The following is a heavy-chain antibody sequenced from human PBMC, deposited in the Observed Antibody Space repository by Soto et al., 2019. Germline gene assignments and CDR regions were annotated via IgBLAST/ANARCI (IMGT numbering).Heavy chain of an antibody. V-gene: IGHV1-46*03. CDR3: ARISETTKADY. J-gene: IGHJ4*02. CDR1: GYDFTNYF. D-gene: IGHD4-17*01. Sequence: QVQMVQSGAQVKKPGASVKISCKASGYDFTNYFIHWVRQAPGQGLEWMGVINPSNGNTIYAQQFQGGVTMTRDASTNTVYLEVASLTSEDTAMFYCARISETTKADYWGQGTLVTVSS. CDR2: INPSNGNT.